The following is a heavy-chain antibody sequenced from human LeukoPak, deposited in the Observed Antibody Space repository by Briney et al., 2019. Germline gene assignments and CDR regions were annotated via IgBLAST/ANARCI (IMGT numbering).Heavy chain of an antibody. Sequence: PGWSLRLSCAASGFTFSSYGMHWVRQAPGKGLEWVAVISYDGSNKYYADSVKGRFTISRDNSKNTLYLQMNSLRAEDTAVYYCAKDSAYSGSYYDYWGQGTLVTVSS. V-gene: IGHV3-30*18. CDR3: AKDSAYSGSYYDY. J-gene: IGHJ4*02. CDR2: ISYDGSNK. CDR1: GFTFSSYG. D-gene: IGHD1-26*01.